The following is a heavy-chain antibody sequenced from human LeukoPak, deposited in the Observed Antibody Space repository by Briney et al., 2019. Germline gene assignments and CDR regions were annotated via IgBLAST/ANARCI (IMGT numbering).Heavy chain of an antibody. Sequence: ASVKVSCKASGYTFTGYYMHWVRQAPGQGLEWMGWINPNSGGTNYAQKFQGRVTMTRDTSISTAYMELSRLRSDDTAVYYCARYYYDSSGYPYYFDYWGQETLVTVSS. CDR3: ARYYYDSSGYPYYFDY. V-gene: IGHV1-2*02. CDR1: GYTFTGYY. D-gene: IGHD3-22*01. J-gene: IGHJ4*02. CDR2: INPNSGGT.